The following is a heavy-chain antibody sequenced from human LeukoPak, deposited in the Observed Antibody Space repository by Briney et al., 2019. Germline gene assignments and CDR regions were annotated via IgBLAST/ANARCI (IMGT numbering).Heavy chain of an antibody. CDR2: ISAYNGNT. J-gene: IGHJ5*02. Sequence: ASVKVSCKAFGYTFLTYGISWVRQAPGQGLEWMGWISAYNGNTNYAQKLQGRVTMTTDTSTSTAYMELRSLRSDDTAVYYCARSGTGYCSGGSCYQNWFDPWGQGTLVTVSS. CDR1: GYTFLTYG. V-gene: IGHV1-18*01. D-gene: IGHD2-15*01. CDR3: ARSGTGYCSGGSCYQNWFDP.